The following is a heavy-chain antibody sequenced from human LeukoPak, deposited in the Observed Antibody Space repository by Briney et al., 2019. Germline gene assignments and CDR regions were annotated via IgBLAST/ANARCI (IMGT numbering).Heavy chain of an antibody. CDR3: GRGSIVVVPAAKDAFDI. D-gene: IGHD2-2*01. V-gene: IGHV4-39*01. CDR2: AYYSGST. Sequence: PSETLSLTCIVSGGSISSSSYYWGWIRQPPGKGLEWIGNAYYSGSTYYNPSLKSRVTISVDTSKKQISLKLSSVTAADTAVYHCGRGSIVVVPAAKDAFDIWGQGTMVTVSS. CDR1: GGSISSSSYY. J-gene: IGHJ3*02.